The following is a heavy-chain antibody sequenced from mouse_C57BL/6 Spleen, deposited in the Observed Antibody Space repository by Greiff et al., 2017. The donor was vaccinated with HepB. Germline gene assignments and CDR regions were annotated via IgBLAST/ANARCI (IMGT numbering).Heavy chain of an antibody. D-gene: IGHD2-2*01. CDR3: ARQAYGYFAY. J-gene: IGHJ3*01. Sequence: DVKLVESGGGLVKPGGSLKLSCAASGFTFSSYTMSWVRQTPEKRLEWVATISGGGGNTYYPDSVKGRFTISRDNAKNTLYLQMSSLRSEDTALYYCARQAYGYFAYWGQGTLVTVSA. CDR1: GFTFSSYT. CDR2: ISGGGGNT. V-gene: IGHV5-9*01.